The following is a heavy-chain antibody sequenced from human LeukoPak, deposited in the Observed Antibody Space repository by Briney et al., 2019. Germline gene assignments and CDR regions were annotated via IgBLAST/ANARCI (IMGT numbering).Heavy chain of an antibody. D-gene: IGHD3-16*01. CDR2: IYHSGST. CDR3: ARGGAGSRSYYYYYMDV. CDR1: GYSISSSYY. Sequence: SETLSLTCAVSGYSISSSYYCVWIRQPPGKGLEWVGSIYHSGSTHYNPSLKSRVTISLDTSKNQFSLKLSSVTAADTAVYYCARGGAGSRSYYYYYMDVWGKGTTVTVSS. J-gene: IGHJ6*03. V-gene: IGHV4-38-2*01.